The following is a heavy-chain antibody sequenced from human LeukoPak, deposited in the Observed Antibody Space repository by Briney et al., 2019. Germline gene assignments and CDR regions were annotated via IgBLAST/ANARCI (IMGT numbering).Heavy chain of an antibody. V-gene: IGHV3-66*02. CDR3: VGVETITMVRGASGDV. D-gene: IGHD3-10*01. CDR1: AFSVSSNY. Sequence: GGSLRLSCAASAFSVSSNYMTWVRQAPGKGLEWVSVIHSGGRAYYADSVKGRFTTSRDNSKNPLDLQMNSLSVEDTAVYYCVGVETITMVRGASGDVWGKGTTVTVSS. CDR2: IHSGGRA. J-gene: IGHJ6*04.